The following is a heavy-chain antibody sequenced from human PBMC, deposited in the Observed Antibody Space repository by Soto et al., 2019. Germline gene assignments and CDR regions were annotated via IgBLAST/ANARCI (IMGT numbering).Heavy chain of an antibody. CDR2: IYFSGIT. CDR1: GGSISSTIYY. Sequence: QLQLQESGPGLVKPSETLSLTCTVSGGSISSTIYYWGWIRQSPGKGLEWIGSIYFSGITYYNPSRTNQVTLSVDTSKSRFSLKLNSSTAADTAVYYCARQGGDNYGDCDYWGQSTLVSVSS. V-gene: IGHV4-39*01. D-gene: IGHD5-18*01. CDR3: ARQGGDNYGDCDY. J-gene: IGHJ4*02.